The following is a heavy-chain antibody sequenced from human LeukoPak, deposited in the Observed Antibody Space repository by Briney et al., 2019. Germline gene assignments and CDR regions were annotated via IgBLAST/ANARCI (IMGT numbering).Heavy chain of an antibody. J-gene: IGHJ4*02. Sequence: SETLSLTCTVSGGSISSGSYYWGWIRQPPGKGLEWIGSIYYSGSTYYNPSLKSRVTISVDTSKNQFSLKLSSVTAADTAVYYCATGGGSGSPDYWGQGTLVTVSS. CDR1: GGSISSGSYY. CDR2: IYYSGST. V-gene: IGHV4-39*07. CDR3: ATGGGSGSPDY. D-gene: IGHD3-10*01.